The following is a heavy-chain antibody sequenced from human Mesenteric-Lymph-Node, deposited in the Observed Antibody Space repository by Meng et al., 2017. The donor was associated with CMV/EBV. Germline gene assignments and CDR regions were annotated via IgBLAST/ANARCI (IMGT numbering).Heavy chain of an antibody. CDR2: FNPNSGDM. J-gene: IGHJ6*02. D-gene: IGHD3-10*01. CDR3: ARDLVRWSRSSYYYYGMDV. V-gene: IGHV1-2*02. Sequence: ASVKVSCKASGYNFINYYIQWVRQAPGQGLEWVGWFNPNSGDMKFAQKFQGRITATRDTSISTAYMELSSLRSEDTAVYYCARDLVRWSRSSYYYYGMDVWGQGTTVTVSS. CDR1: GYNFINYY.